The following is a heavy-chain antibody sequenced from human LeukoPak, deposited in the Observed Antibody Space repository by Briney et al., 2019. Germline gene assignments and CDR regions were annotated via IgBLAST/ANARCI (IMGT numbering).Heavy chain of an antibody. CDR3: ARHSLGVVGYEKYNWFDP. CDR1: GFTFSSYG. CDR2: IYYSGST. J-gene: IGHJ5*02. D-gene: IGHD5-12*01. V-gene: IGHV4-39*01. Sequence: GSLRLSCAASGFTFSSYGMSWIRQPPGKGLEWIGSIYYSGSTYYNPSLKSRVTISVDTSKNQFSLKLSSVTAADTAVYYCARHSLGVVGYEKYNWFDPWGQGTLVTVSS.